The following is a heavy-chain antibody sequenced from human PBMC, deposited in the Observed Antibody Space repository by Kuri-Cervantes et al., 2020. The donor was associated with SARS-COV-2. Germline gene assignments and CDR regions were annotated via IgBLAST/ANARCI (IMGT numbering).Heavy chain of an antibody. CDR2: FDPEDGET. J-gene: IGHJ4*02. D-gene: IGHD1-26*01. CDR3: ARGRGGKWELLFESAQAYFDY. V-gene: IGHV1-24*01. CDR1: GYTLTELS. Sequence: GESLKISCKVSGYTLTELSMHWVRQAPGKGLEWMGGFDPEDGETIYAQKFQGRVTMTEDTSTDTAYMELSSLRSEDTAVYYCARGRGGKWELLFESAQAYFDYWGQGTLVTVSS.